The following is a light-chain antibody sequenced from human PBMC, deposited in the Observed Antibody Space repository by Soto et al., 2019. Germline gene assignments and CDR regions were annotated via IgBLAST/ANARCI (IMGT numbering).Light chain of an antibody. CDR3: QQLNSYPIT. CDR2: AAS. Sequence: IQLPQSPSSLSASVGDSLTITCRASQGISSFLAWYQQKPGKATKLLIYAASTLQSGVPSRFSGSGSGTDFTLTISSLQPEDFATYFCQQLNSYPITVGQGKRLEIK. J-gene: IGKJ5*01. CDR1: QGISSF. V-gene: IGKV1-9*01.